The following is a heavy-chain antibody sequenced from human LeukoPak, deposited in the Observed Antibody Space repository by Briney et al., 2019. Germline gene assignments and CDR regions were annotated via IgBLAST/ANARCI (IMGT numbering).Heavy chain of an antibody. CDR1: GGSISTYY. V-gene: IGHV4-59*01. D-gene: IGHD4-17*01. CDR2: IYYTGTT. J-gene: IGHJ6*02. CDR3: AREDPQTTVPEGMDV. Sequence: SETLSLTCSVSGGSISTYYWSWIRQPPGKGLEWIGYIYYTGTTNYNPSLRSRVTISVDTSRNQFSLRLSSVTAADAAVYYCAREDPQTTVPEGMDVWGHGTTVIVSS.